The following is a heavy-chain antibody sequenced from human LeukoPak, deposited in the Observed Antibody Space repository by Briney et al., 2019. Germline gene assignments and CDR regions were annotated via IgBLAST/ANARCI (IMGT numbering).Heavy chain of an antibody. CDR3: ARDQSIAVAGLRAFDI. Sequence: SETLSLTCAVSGGSISSSNWWSWVRQPPGKGLEWIGEIYHSGSTNYNPSLKSRVTISVDKSKNQFSLKLSSVTAADTAVYYCARDQSIAVAGLRAFDIWGQGTMVTVSS. V-gene: IGHV4-4*02. D-gene: IGHD6-19*01. J-gene: IGHJ3*02. CDR1: GGSISSSNW. CDR2: IYHSGST.